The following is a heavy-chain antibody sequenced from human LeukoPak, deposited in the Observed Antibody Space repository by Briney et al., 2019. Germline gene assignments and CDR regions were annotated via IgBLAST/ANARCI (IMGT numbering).Heavy chain of an antibody. V-gene: IGHV1-18*01. CDR2: ISAYNGNT. Sequence: VASVKVSCKASGYTFTSYGISWVRQAPGQGLEWMGWISAYNGNTNYAQKPQGRVTMTTDTSTSTAYMELRSLRSDDTAVYYCARDRGYYDSSGPGYWGQGTLVTVSS. D-gene: IGHD3-22*01. CDR3: ARDRGYYDSSGPGY. CDR1: GYTFTSYG. J-gene: IGHJ4*02.